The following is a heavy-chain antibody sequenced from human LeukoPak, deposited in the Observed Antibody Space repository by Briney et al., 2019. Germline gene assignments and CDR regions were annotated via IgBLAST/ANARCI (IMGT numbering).Heavy chain of an antibody. CDR3: ARMIGDYGSGSRVAFDI. Sequence: GGSLRLSCAASGFTFSSYSMNWVRQAPGKGLEWVSGINWNGGSTGYADSVKGRFTISRDNAKNSLYLQMNSLRAEDTALYYCARMIGDYGSGSRVAFDIWGQGTMVTVSS. J-gene: IGHJ3*02. V-gene: IGHV3-20*04. CDR2: INWNGGST. D-gene: IGHD3-10*01. CDR1: GFTFSSYS.